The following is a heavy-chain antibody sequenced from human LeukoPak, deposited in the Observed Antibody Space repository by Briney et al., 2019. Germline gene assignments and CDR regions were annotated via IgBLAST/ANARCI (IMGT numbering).Heavy chain of an antibody. CDR2: LSSSSSYI. CDR1: GFTFSSYS. Sequence: GGSLRLSCAASGFTFSSYSMNWVRQTPGKGLEWVSSLSSSSSYIYYADSVKGRFTISRDNAKNSLYLQMNSLRAEDTAVYYCARDTTTVTTSDWGQGTLVTVSS. D-gene: IGHD4-17*01. J-gene: IGHJ4*02. V-gene: IGHV3-21*01. CDR3: ARDTTTVTTSD.